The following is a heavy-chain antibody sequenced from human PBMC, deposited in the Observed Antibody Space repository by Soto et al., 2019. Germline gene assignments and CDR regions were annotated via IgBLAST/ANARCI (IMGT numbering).Heavy chain of an antibody. CDR3: ATSIAVAGFDY. D-gene: IGHD6-19*01. V-gene: IGHV1-3*01. J-gene: IGHJ4*02. CDR2: INAGNGNT. Sequence: QVQLVQSGAEVKKPGASVRVSCKTSGYTFTTYSIHWVRQAPGQRLEWMGWINAGNGNTRYSQSFQDRVTLSRDTFGSTAYMELSSLKSEDTAVYYCATSIAVAGFDYWGQGTLVTVSP. CDR1: GYTFTTYS.